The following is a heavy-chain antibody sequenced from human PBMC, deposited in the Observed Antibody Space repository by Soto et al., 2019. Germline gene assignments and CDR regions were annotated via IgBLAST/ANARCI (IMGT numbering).Heavy chain of an antibody. J-gene: IGHJ6*03. CDR2: IRYNGISK. Sequence: GGSLRLSCAASGFTFSSYAMHLVRQAPGKGLEWVSVIRYNGISKYYANSVQGRFTISRDNSKNTVYLQMGSLRPEDMAVYYCARRARPAFYYMDVWGKGTTVTVSS. CDR3: ARRARPAFYYMDV. V-gene: IGHV3-64*01. CDR1: GFTFSSYA. D-gene: IGHD6-6*01.